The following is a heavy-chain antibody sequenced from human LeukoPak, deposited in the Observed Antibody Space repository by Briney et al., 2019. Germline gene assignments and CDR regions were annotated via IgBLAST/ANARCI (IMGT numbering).Heavy chain of an antibody. Sequence: GESLKISCRGFGYSFTTYWIGWVRQVPGKGLEWMGIIYPGDPNTNTRYSPSFQGQVTISVDKSINTAYPQWGSLKASDTAIYYCARHLSLSDTSSCFDFWGRGTLVTVSS. V-gene: IGHV5-51*01. CDR2: IYPGDPNTNT. J-gene: IGHJ5*01. D-gene: IGHD6-13*01. CDR1: GYSFTTYW. CDR3: ARHLSLSDTSSCFDF.